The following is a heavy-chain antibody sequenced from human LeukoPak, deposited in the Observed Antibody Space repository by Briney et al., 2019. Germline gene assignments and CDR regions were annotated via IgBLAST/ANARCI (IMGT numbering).Heavy chain of an antibody. CDR3: ARAKLVVTKQLYYYYGMDV. CDR1: GGSISSSSYY. CDR2: IYYSGST. J-gene: IGHJ6*02. Sequence: SETLSLTCTVSGGSISSSSYYWGWIRQPPGKGLEWIGSIYYSGSTYYNPSLKSRVTISVDTSKNQFSLKLSSVTAADTAVYYCARAKLVVTKQLYYYYGMDVWGQGTTVTVSS. D-gene: IGHD3-22*01. V-gene: IGHV4-39*07.